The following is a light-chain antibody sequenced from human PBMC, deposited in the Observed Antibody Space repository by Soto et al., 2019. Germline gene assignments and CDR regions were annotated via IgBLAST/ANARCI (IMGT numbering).Light chain of an antibody. CDR2: EVS. CDR3: SSYAGNNNVV. J-gene: IGLJ2*01. V-gene: IGLV2-8*01. CDR1: SSDVGDYKF. Sequence: QSALTQPPSASGSPGQSVTISCTGNSSDVGDYKFVSWYQQHPGKAPKLLIYEVSRRPSGVPDRFSGSKSGNTASLTVSGLQAEDEADYYCSSYAGNNNVVFGGGTKL.